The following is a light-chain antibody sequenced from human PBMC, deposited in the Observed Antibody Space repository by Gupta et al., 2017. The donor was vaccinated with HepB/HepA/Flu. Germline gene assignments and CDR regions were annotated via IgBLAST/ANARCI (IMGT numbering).Light chain of an antibody. J-gene: IGLJ1*01. CDR1: SSNIGSNT. CDR3: ATWDDSLSGYV. V-gene: IGLV1-44*01. Sequence: QSVLTRPPSASGTPGQGVTISCSGSSSNIGSNTVNWYQQLSGTAPKLLIYSSNERPSGVPDRFSGSKSGTSASLAISGFQSEDEAEYYCATWDDSLSGYVFGTGTKVTV. CDR2: SSN.